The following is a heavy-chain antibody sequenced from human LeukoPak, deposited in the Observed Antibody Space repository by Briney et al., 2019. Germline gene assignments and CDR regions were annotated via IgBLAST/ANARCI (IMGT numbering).Heavy chain of an antibody. CDR3: ARLSQL. J-gene: IGHJ4*02. V-gene: IGHV4-59*08. Sequence: SETLSLTCTVSGGSISRYYWSWIRQPPGKGLEWIGYIYYSGGTNYNPSLKSRVTISVDTSKNQFSLKVSSVTAADTAVYYCARLSQLWGQGTLVTVSS. D-gene: IGHD2-2*01. CDR2: IYYSGGT. CDR1: GGSISRYY.